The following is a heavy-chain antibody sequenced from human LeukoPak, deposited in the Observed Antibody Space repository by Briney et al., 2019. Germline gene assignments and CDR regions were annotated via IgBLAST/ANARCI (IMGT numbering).Heavy chain of an antibody. CDR3: AREGATYGGIFLLF. J-gene: IGHJ4*02. V-gene: IGHV1-2*02. Sequence: ASVKVSCTASGYTFTGYYMHWVRQAPGQGLEWMGWINPNSGGTNYAQKFQGRVTMTRDTSISTAYMELGRLRSDDTAVYYCAREGATYGGIFLLFWGQGTLVTVSS. CDR1: GYTFTGYY. D-gene: IGHD3-3*01. CDR2: INPNSGGT.